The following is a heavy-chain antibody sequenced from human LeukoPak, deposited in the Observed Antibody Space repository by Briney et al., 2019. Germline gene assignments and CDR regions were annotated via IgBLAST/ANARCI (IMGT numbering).Heavy chain of an antibody. CDR1: GGSISSYY. D-gene: IGHD1-7*01. J-gene: IGHJ6*03. CDR2: IYYSGST. V-gene: IGHV4-59*01. CDR3: ARTNWNYDQYYYYYYMDV. Sequence: SETLSLTCTVSGGSISSYYWSWIRQPPGKGLEWIVYIYYSGSTNYNPSLKSRVTISVDTSKNQFSLKLSSVTAADTAVYYCARTNWNYDQYYYYYYMDVWGKGTTVTVSS.